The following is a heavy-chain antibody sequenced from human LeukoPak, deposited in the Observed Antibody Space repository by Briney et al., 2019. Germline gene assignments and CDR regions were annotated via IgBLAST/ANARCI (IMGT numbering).Heavy chain of an antibody. V-gene: IGHV3-30*03. J-gene: IGHJ4*02. CDR3: ATNWGLDY. CDR1: GFTFSSYG. D-gene: IGHD7-27*01. Sequence: GGSLRLSCAASGFTFSSYGMHWVRQAPGKGLEWVAVISYDGSNKYYADSVKGRFTISRDNAKTSLYLQMNSLRAEDTAVYYCATNWGLDYWGQGTLVTVS. CDR2: ISYDGSNK.